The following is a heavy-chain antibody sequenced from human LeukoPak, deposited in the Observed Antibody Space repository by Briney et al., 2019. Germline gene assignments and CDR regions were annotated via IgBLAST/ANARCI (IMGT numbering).Heavy chain of an antibody. V-gene: IGHV3-21*01. CDR1: GFTFSSYS. Sequence: GGALRLSCAASGFTFSSYSMNWVRQAPGKGLEGVSSISSSSSYIYYADSVKGLFTISRDNAKNSLYLQMTSLRAEDTAVYYCARAYGGNAYYFDYWGQGTLVTVSS. D-gene: IGHD4-23*01. J-gene: IGHJ4*02. CDR3: ARAYGGNAYYFDY. CDR2: ISSSSSYI.